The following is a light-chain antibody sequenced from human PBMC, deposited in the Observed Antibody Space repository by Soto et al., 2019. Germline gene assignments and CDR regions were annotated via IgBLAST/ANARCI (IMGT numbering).Light chain of an antibody. J-gene: IGKJ3*01. CDR2: AAS. Sequence: DIQMTQSPSPLSASVGDIGTITCRASQSISNFLSWYQQKPGKAPKLLIYAASSLQSGVPSRFSGSGSGTDFTLTISSLQPEHFATYYCQQISTTVFTFGPGTEVDIK. CDR1: QSISNF. CDR3: QQISTTVFT. V-gene: IGKV1-39*01.